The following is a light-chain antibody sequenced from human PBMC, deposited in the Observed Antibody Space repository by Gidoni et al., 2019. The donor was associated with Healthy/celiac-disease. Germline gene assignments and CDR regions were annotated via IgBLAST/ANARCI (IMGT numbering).Light chain of an antibody. V-gene: IGKV3-11*01. CDR3: QQRSNWPPGGT. Sequence: EIVLTQSPATLSLSPGERATLSCRASQSVSSYLAWYQQTPGQAPRLLIYDASNRATGIPARFSGSGSGTDFTLTISSLEPEEFAVYYCQQRSNWPPGGTFGQGTKVEIK. CDR2: DAS. J-gene: IGKJ1*01. CDR1: QSVSSY.